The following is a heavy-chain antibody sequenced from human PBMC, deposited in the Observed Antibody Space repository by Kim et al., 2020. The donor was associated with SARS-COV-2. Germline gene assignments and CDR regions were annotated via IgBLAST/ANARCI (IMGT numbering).Heavy chain of an antibody. Sequence: SETLSLTCTVSGGSISSSSYYWGWIRQPPGKGLEWIGSIYYSGSTYYNPSLKSRVTISVDTSKNQFSLRLSSVTAADTAVYYGAGADTMIVVVIHGAFDIWGQGTIVTVSS. J-gene: IGHJ3*02. CDR2: IYYSGST. CDR3: AGADTMIVVVIHGAFDI. D-gene: IGHD3-22*01. CDR1: GGSISSSSYY. V-gene: IGHV4-39*07.